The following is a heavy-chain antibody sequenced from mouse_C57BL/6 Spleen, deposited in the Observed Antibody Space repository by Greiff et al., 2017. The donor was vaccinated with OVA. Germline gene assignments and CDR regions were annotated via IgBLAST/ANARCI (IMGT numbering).Heavy chain of an antibody. CDR3: ARSHYYGSRGFAY. D-gene: IGHD1-1*01. Sequence: VKLQQPGAELVRPGSSVKLSCKASGYTFTSYWMDWVKQRLGQGLEWIGNIYPSDSETHYNQKFKDKATLTVDKSSSTAYMQLSSLTSEDSAVYYCARSHYYGSRGFAYWGQGTLVTVSA. CDR1: GYTFTSYW. J-gene: IGHJ3*01. V-gene: IGHV1-61*01. CDR2: IYPSDSET.